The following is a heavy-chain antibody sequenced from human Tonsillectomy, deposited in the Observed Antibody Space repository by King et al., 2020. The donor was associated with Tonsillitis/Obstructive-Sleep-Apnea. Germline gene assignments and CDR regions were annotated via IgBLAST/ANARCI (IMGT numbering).Heavy chain of an antibody. J-gene: IGHJ5*02. CDR1: GGSIXXSSXX. D-gene: IGHD3-22*01. V-gene: IGHV4-39*01. CDR3: ARHPFNYDSSGYYYNWFDP. CDR2: XXYXGXT. Sequence: QLQESGPGLXKPXETLSLTXXVXGGSIXXSSXXWXXXXQXPGXXXEXXXXXXYXGXTXXXPSLXSRVTISVXXXKNQFSLKRXXXTAAXXAVYYCARHPFNYDSSGYYYNWFDPWGQGTLVTVPS.